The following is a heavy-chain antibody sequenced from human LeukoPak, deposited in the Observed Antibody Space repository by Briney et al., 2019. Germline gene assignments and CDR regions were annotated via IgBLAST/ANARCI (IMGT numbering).Heavy chain of an antibody. J-gene: IGHJ4*02. CDR3: ARHGGGQWFGELWEYYFDY. CDR2: IYYSGST. V-gene: IGHV4-39*01. CDR1: GGSISSSSYY. Sequence: SETLSLTCTVSGGSISSSSYYWGWIRQPPGTGLEWIGSIYYSGSTYYNPSLKSRVTISVDTSKNQFSLKLSSVTAADTAVYYCARHGGGQWFGELWEYYFDYWGQGTLVTVSS. D-gene: IGHD3-10*01.